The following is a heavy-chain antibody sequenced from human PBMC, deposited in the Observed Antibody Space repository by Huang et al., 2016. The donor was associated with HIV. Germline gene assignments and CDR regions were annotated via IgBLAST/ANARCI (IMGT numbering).Heavy chain of an antibody. V-gene: IGHV7-4-1*02. Sequence: QVQLVQSGSELKKPGASVKVSCKASGYTFSNYAMNWVRQAPGQGLEWMGWINSLDTSFSTAYLQISSLQAEDTAVYFCARDVREATDFWVKYSWFDPWGQGTLVTVSS. J-gene: IGHJ5*02. CDR2: IN. CDR3: ARDVREATDFWVKYSWFDP. D-gene: IGHD3-16*01. CDR1: GYTFSNYA.